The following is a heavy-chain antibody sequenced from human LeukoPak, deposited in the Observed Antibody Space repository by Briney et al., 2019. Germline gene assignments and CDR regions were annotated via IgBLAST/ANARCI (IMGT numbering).Heavy chain of an antibody. CDR1: GFTFDDYA. Sequence: GGSLRLSCAVSGFTFDDYAMHWVRQVPGKGLEWVSGINWNSDSIGYADSVKGRFTISRDNAKNSLYLQMNSLRAEDTAVYYCARGYSSSWYQFTPYYFDYWGQGTLVTVSS. V-gene: IGHV3-9*01. CDR2: INWNSDSI. CDR3: ARGYSSSWYQFTPYYFDY. J-gene: IGHJ4*02. D-gene: IGHD6-13*01.